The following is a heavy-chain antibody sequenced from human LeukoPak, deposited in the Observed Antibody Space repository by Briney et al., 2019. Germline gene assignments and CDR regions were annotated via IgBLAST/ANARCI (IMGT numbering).Heavy chain of an antibody. CDR1: GGSFSGYC. D-gene: IGHD6-13*01. Sequence: SETLSLTCAVYGGSFSGYCWSWIRQPPGKGLEWIGEINHSGSTNYNPSLKSRVTISVDTSKNQFSLKLSSVTAADTAVYYCASLAAAGPDYWGQGTLVTVSS. J-gene: IGHJ4*02. CDR2: INHSGST. CDR3: ASLAAAGPDY. V-gene: IGHV4-34*01.